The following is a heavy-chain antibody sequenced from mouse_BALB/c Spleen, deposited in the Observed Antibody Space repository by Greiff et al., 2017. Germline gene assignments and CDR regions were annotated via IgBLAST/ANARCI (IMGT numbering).Heavy chain of an antibody. J-gene: IGHJ2*01. V-gene: IGHV1-63*02. CDR3: AGYGNYFDY. D-gene: IGHD2-10*02. Sequence: VQLQQSGAELVRPGTSVKISCKASGYTFTNYWLGWVKQRPGHGLEWIGDIYPGGGYTNYHEKFKGKATLTADTSSSTAYMQLSSLTSEDSAVYFCAGYGNYFDYWGQGTTLTVSS. CDR1: GYTFTNYW. CDR2: IYPGGGYT.